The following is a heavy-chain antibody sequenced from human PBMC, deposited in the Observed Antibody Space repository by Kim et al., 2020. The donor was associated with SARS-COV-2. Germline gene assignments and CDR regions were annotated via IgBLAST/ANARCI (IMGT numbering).Heavy chain of an antibody. Sequence: SETLSLTCTVSGGSISSYYWSWIRQPPGKGLEWIGYIYYSGSTNYNPSLKSRVTISVDTSKNQFSLKLSSVTTADTAVYYCARGLIPISFAFDIWGQGTMVTVSS. CDR3: ARGLIPISFAFDI. CDR2: IYYSGST. J-gene: IGHJ3*02. V-gene: IGHV4-59*01. D-gene: IGHD2-21*02. CDR1: GGSISSYY.